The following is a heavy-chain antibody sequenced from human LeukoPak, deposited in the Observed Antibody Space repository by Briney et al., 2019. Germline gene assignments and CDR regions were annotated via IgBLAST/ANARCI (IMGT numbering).Heavy chain of an antibody. CDR3: ARFRVVGALGAFDI. CDR1: GGSISSGSYY. Sequence: SETLSLTCTVSGGSISSGSYYWSWIRQPAGKGLEWIGRIYTSGSTNYNPSLESRVTISVDTSKNQFSLKLSSVTAADTAVYYCARFRVVGALGAFDIWGQGTMVTVSS. CDR2: IYTSGST. D-gene: IGHD1-26*01. J-gene: IGHJ3*02. V-gene: IGHV4-61*02.